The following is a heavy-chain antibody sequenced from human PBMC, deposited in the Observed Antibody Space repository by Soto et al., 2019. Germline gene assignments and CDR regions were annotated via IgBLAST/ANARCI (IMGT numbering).Heavy chain of an antibody. D-gene: IGHD6-19*01. CDR3: TRQTDAVQWLVVPTDYNFDY. CDR1: GFTFGGSA. V-gene: IGHV3-73*01. Sequence: GGSLRLSCAASGFTFGGSAMHWARQASGKGLEWVGHIRSKTNSYATAYAESVKGRFTISRDDSMNTAYLQMNSLKTEDTAVYFCTRQTDAVQWLVVPTDYNFDYWGQGTLVTVSS. CDR2: IRSKTNSYAT. J-gene: IGHJ4*02.